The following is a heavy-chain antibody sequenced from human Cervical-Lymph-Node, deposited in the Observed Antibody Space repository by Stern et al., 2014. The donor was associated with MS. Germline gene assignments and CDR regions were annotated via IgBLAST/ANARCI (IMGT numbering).Heavy chain of an antibody. CDR1: GFTFNKYS. V-gene: IGHV3-30-3*01. CDR3: ARDPAEDSVMYFDD. Sequence: QVQLEESGGGVVQPGDSLRLSCAASGFTFNKYSMRWVRQAPGKGLEWVGCVSHDGSRIYYADSVRDRIIISRDNSKNAVFLQMNRLRPEDTAVYYCARDPAEDSVMYFDDWGQGTLVAVSS. CDR2: VSHDGSRI. D-gene: IGHD3-16*01. J-gene: IGHJ4*02.